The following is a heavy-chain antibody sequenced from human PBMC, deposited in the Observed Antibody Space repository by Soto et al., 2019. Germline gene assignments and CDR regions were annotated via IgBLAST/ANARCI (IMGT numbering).Heavy chain of an antibody. CDR3: ASSGVASRYSYGLRGFDY. D-gene: IGHD5-18*01. V-gene: IGHV4-34*01. J-gene: IGHJ4*02. CDR2: INHSGST. Sequence: SETLSLTCAVYGGSFSGYYWSWIRQPPGKGLEWIGEINHSGSTNYNPSLKSRVTISVNTSKNQFSLKLSSVTAADTAVYYCASSGVASRYSYGLRGFDYWGQGTLVTVSS. CDR1: GGSFSGYY.